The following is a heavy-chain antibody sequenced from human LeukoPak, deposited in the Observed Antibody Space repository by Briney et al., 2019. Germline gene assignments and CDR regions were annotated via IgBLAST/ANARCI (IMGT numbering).Heavy chain of an antibody. D-gene: IGHD3-22*01. J-gene: IGHJ4*02. CDR3: ARGDYIYYDSSGYYHGY. V-gene: IGHV1-18*01. Sequence: ASVKVSCKASGYTFTSYGITWVRQAPGQGLECMGWISTYNNNTNYSQKLQGRVTMTRNTSISTAYMELSSLRSEDTAVYYCARGDYIYYDSSGYYHGYWGQGTLVTVSS. CDR2: ISTYNNNT. CDR1: GYTFTSYG.